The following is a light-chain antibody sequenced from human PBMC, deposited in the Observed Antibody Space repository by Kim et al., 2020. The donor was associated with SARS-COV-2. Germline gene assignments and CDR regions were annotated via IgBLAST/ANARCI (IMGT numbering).Light chain of an antibody. CDR2: GVS. J-gene: IGKJ4*01. V-gene: IGKV3-15*01. Sequence: EIVMTQSPATLSVSPGERATLSCRASQNINTNLAWFQQKPGQAPRLLIYGVSNRATGIPARFSGSGSGTEFTLTISSLQSEDFAVYYCQQHDNWPITFGGGTKVDIK. CDR1: QNINTN. CDR3: QQHDNWPIT.